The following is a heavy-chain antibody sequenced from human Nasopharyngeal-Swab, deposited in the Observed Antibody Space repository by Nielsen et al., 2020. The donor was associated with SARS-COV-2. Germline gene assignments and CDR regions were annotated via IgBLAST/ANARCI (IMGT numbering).Heavy chain of an antibody. CDR2: IYPGDSDT. D-gene: IGHD6-6*01. Sequence: GESLKISCKGSGYSFTSYWIGWVRQMPGKGLEWMGIIYPGDSDTRYSPSFQGQVTISADKSISTAYLQWSSLQASNTAMYYCARQRSSSSYGYWGQGTLVTVSS. CDR3: ARQRSSSSYGY. V-gene: IGHV5-51*01. CDR1: GYSFTSYW. J-gene: IGHJ4*02.